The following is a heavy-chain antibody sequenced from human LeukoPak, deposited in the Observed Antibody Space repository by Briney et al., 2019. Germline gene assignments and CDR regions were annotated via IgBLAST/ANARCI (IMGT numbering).Heavy chain of an antibody. CDR1: GFTVSSNY. Sequence: PGGSLRLSCAASGFTVSSNYMNWVRQAPGKGLEWVSAISGSGGRTYYADSVKGRFTISRDNSKNTLYLQMNSLRAEDTAVYYCAKDQRERPYYGMDVWGQGTTVAVSS. CDR2: ISGSGGRT. J-gene: IGHJ6*02. V-gene: IGHV3-23*01. CDR3: AKDQRERPYYGMDV. D-gene: IGHD1-26*01.